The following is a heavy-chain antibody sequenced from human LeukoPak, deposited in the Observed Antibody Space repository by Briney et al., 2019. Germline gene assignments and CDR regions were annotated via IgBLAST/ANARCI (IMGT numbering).Heavy chain of an antibody. D-gene: IGHD6-13*01. Sequence: QPGRSLRLSCAASGFAFSSNGMHWVRQAPGKGLEWVELISYDGSNKYYADSVKGRFTISRDNSKNTLYLQMNSLRAEDTAVYYCATDRSSSWTWTIDYWGQGTLVTVSS. J-gene: IGHJ4*02. CDR2: ISYDGSNK. CDR3: ATDRSSSWTWTIDY. CDR1: GFAFSSNG. V-gene: IGHV3-30*03.